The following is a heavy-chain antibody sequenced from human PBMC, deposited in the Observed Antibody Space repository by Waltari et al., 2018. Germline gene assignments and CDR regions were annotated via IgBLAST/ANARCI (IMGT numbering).Heavy chain of an antibody. Sequence: QVQLVQSGAEVKKPGASVKVSCKASGYTFTGYYMHWVRQAPGQGREWMGRINPNSGGTNYAQKFQGRVTMTRDTSISTAYMELSRLRSDDTAVYYCAINEIIWLRSSGGFGMDVWGQGTTVTVSS. CDR2: INPNSGGT. CDR1: GYTFTGYY. CDR3: AINEIIWLRSSGGFGMDV. V-gene: IGHV1-2*06. J-gene: IGHJ6*02. D-gene: IGHD5-12*01.